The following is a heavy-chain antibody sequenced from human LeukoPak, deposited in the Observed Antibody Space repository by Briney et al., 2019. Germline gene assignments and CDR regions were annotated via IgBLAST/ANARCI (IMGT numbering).Heavy chain of an antibody. CDR3: ARDMTHQYFQH. J-gene: IGHJ1*01. V-gene: IGHV4-31*03. Sequence: SQTLSLTCTVSGGSISSGAYYWTWIRQHAGKGLEWIGYIYYTGTTYYNPSLKSRVTISVDTSKNQVSLKLSSVTAADTAVYYCARDMTHQYFQHWGQGTLVTVSS. CDR1: GGSISSGAYY. CDR2: IYYTGTT. D-gene: IGHD3-16*01.